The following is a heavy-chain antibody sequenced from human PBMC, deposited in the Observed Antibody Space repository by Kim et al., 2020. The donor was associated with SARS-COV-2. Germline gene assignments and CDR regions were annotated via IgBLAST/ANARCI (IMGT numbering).Heavy chain of an antibody. CDR2: ISSSSSYI. J-gene: IGHJ3*02. D-gene: IGHD2-8*02. CDR3: ARDETLVLVGDDAFDI. Sequence: GGSLRLSCAASGFTFSSYSMNWVRQAPGKGLEWVSSISSSSSYIYYADSVKGRFTISRDNAKNSLYLQMNSLRAEDTAVYYCARDETLVLVGDDAFDIWGQGTMVTVSS. V-gene: IGHV3-21*01. CDR1: GFTFSSYS.